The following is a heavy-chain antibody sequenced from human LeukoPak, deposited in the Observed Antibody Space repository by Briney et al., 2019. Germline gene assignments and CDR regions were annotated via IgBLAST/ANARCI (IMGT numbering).Heavy chain of an antibody. CDR3: ARGRGSGIIFYYYGMDV. D-gene: IGHD3-10*01. CDR1: GFTFSSYA. CDR2: ISYDGSNK. V-gene: IGHV3-30*04. Sequence: GGSLRLSCAASGFTFSSYAMHWVRQAPGKGLEWVAVISYDGSNKYYADSVKGRFTISRDNSKNTLYLQMNSLRSEDTAVYYCARGRGSGIIFYYYGMDVWGQGTTVTVSS. J-gene: IGHJ6*02.